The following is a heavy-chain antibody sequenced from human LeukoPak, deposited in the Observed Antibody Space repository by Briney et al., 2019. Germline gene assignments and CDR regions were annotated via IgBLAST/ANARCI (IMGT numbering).Heavy chain of an antibody. V-gene: IGHV3-30*02. Sequence: PGRSLRLSCAASGFTFSDYGMHWVRQAPGKGLEWVAFIRYDGSDKYYADSVKGRFTISRDNSKNTLYVQMNTLRAEDTAVYYCAKDIGRSSYYYFDYWGQGTLVTVSS. CDR1: GFTFSDYG. CDR2: IRYDGSDK. J-gene: IGHJ4*02. CDR3: AKDIGRSSYYYFDY. D-gene: IGHD6-13*01.